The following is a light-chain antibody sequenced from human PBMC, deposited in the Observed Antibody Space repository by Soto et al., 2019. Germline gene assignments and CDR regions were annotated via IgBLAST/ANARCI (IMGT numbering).Light chain of an antibody. V-gene: IGKV3-15*01. Sequence: EIVMTQSPATLSVSPGERATLSCRASQSISSDLAWYQQKPGQAPRLLIYGASTKATDIPARFSGSGSGTEFTLTISSLQSEDFALYYCLQYNNWPRTFGQGTKVEIK. CDR3: LQYNNWPRT. J-gene: IGKJ1*01. CDR2: GAS. CDR1: QSISSD.